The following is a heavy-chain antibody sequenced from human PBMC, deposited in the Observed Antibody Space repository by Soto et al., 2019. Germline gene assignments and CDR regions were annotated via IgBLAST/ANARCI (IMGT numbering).Heavy chain of an antibody. D-gene: IGHD3-22*01. CDR3: GYYYDSSGYYFDY. CDR1: GFTFSSYW. V-gene: IGHV3-74*01. J-gene: IGHJ4*02. CDR2: ISSDGSST. Sequence: GGSLRLSCAASGFTFSSYWMHWVRQAPGKGLVWVSRISSDGSSTSYADSVKGRFTISRDNAKNTLYLQMNSLRAEDTAVYYCGYYYDSSGYYFDYWGQGTLVTVSS.